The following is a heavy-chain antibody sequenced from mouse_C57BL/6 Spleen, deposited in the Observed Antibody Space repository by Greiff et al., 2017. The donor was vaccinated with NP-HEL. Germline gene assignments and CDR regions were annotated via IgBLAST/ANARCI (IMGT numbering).Heavy chain of an antibody. CDR1: GYTFTSYW. Sequence: VQLQQPGAELVMPGASVKLSCKASGYTFTSYWMHWVKQRPGQGLEWIGEIDPSDSYTNYNQKFKGKSTLTVDKSSSTAYMQRSSLTSEDSAVYYCARSDWGDYWGQGTTLTVSS. CDR2: IDPSDSYT. D-gene: IGHD4-1*01. J-gene: IGHJ2*01. CDR3: ARSDWGDY. V-gene: IGHV1-69*01.